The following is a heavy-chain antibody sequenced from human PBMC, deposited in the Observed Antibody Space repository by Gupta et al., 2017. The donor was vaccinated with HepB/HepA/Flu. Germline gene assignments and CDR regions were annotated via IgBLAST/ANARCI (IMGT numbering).Heavy chain of an antibody. Sequence: QVQLVQSGAEVKKPGSSVKVSCKASGGTFSSYAISWVRQAPGQGLEWMGRIIPILGIANYAQKFQGRVTITADKSTSTAYMELSSLRSEDTAVYYCARGPATVVTVYYYYGMDVWGQGTTVTVSS. J-gene: IGHJ6*02. CDR1: GGTFSSYA. CDR2: IIPILGIA. V-gene: IGHV1-69*04. D-gene: IGHD4-23*01. CDR3: ARGPATVVTVYYYYGMDV.